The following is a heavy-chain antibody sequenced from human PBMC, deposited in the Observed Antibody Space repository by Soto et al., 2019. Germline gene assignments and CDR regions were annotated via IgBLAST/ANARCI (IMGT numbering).Heavy chain of an antibody. Sequence: SETLSLTCTVSGGSISSSSYYWGWIRQPPGKGLEWIGSIYYSGSTYYNPSLKSRVTISVDTSKNQFSLKLSSVTAADTAVYYCARGGYVVVPAVPRAFDIWGQGTMVTVSS. D-gene: IGHD2-2*01. CDR3: ARGGYVVVPAVPRAFDI. CDR2: IYYSGST. J-gene: IGHJ3*02. V-gene: IGHV4-39*01. CDR1: GGSISSSSYY.